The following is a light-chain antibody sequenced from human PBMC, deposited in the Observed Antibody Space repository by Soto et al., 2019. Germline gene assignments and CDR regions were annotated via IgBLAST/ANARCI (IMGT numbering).Light chain of an antibody. Sequence: DIVMTQSPATLSVSPGESATLSCRASQGVRSDLAWYQQRPGQAPRLLIYGATTRATGIPARFRGSGSETEFRLTNSSLQSQDVATVYWQQSKIWHPNMAFGQGTTADIK. CDR2: GAT. CDR3: QQSKIWHPNMA. CDR1: QGVRSD. J-gene: IGKJ1*01. V-gene: IGKV3-15*01.